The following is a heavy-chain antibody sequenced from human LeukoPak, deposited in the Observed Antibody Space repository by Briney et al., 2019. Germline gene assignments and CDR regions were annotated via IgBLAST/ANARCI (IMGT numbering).Heavy chain of an antibody. D-gene: IGHD1-26*01. CDR3: ARIGRSGSYLYYYYYYYMDV. Sequence: GGTLRLSCAASGFIFSSHGMSWVRQAPGKGLEWVANIKQDGSEKYYVDSVKGRFTISRDNAKNSLYLQMNSLRAEDTAVYYCARIGRSGSYLYYYYYYYMDVWGKGTTVTVSS. CDR1: GFIFSSHG. J-gene: IGHJ6*03. V-gene: IGHV3-7*01. CDR2: IKQDGSEK.